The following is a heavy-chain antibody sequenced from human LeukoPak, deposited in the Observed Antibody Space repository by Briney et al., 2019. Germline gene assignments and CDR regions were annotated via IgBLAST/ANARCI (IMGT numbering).Heavy chain of an antibody. CDR2: MNPKSGNT. Sequence: ASVKVSCKASGYTFTSYEINWVRQATGQGLEWMGWMNPKSGNTAYAQKFQGRVTMTRDTSISTAYMELSSPRSEDTAVYYCAKAGIVATMNADWFDPWGQGTLVIVSS. CDR1: GYTFTSYE. CDR3: AKAGIVATMNADWFDP. J-gene: IGHJ5*02. D-gene: IGHD5-12*01. V-gene: IGHV1-8*01.